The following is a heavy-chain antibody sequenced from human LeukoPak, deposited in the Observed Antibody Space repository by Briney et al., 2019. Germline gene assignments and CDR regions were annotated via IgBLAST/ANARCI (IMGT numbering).Heavy chain of an antibody. D-gene: IGHD6-13*01. J-gene: IGHJ4*02. Sequence: PSETLSLTCTVSGGSISSSSYYWGWIRQPPGKGLEWIGNIYYSGNTYYNPSLKSRVTISVDTSKNQFSLKVNSVTAADTAVYYCARQAAAGTEPNFDYWGQGTLVTVSS. CDR2: IYYSGNT. CDR3: ARQAAAGTEPNFDY. V-gene: IGHV4-39*01. CDR1: GGSISSSSYY.